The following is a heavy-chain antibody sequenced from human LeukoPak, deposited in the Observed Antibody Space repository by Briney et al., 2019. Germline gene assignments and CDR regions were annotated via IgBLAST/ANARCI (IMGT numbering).Heavy chain of an antibody. D-gene: IGHD2-15*01. CDR2: ISAYNGNT. Sequence: ASVKVSCKASGYTFTSYGISWVRQAPGQGLEWMGWISAYNGNTNYAQRLLGRVTMTTDTSTSTAYMEVRSLTSDDTAVYYCARVPSGGPFDYWGQGTLVTVSS. V-gene: IGHV1-18*01. CDR1: GYTFTSYG. J-gene: IGHJ4*02. CDR3: ARVPSGGPFDY.